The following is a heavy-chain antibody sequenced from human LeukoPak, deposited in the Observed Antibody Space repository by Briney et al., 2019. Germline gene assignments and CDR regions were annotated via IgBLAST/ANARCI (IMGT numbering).Heavy chain of an antibody. D-gene: IGHD1-1*01. V-gene: IGHV1-2*02. CDR2: INPNSGGT. J-gene: IGHJ3*02. CDR3: ARVASTTRRHDAFDI. Sequence: ASVTVSCKASGYTFTGYYMHWVRQAPGQGLEWMGWINPNSGGTNYAQRFQGRVTLTRDTSTSTAYMELSRLRSDDTAVYYCARVASTTRRHDAFDIWGQGTMVTISS. CDR1: GYTFTGYY.